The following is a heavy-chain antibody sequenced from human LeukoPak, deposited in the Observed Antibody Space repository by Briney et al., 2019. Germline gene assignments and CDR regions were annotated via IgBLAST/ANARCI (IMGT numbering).Heavy chain of an antibody. CDR2: INPSGGST. CDR3: ATSLIAVDYYYYMDV. CDR1: GYTFTSYY. Sequence: ASVKVSCKASGYTFTSYYMHWVRQAPGQGLEWMGIINPSGGSTSYAQKFQGRITMTRDMSTSTVYMELSSLRSEDTAVYYCATSLIAVDYYYYMDVWGKGTTVTVSS. V-gene: IGHV1-46*01. D-gene: IGHD6-19*01. J-gene: IGHJ6*03.